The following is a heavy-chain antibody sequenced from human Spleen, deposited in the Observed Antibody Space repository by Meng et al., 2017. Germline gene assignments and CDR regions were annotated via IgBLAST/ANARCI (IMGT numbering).Heavy chain of an antibody. Sequence: QVQLQQSGAGPVKASQTLTPTCDIAGDSVSSHDAAWNWIRQSPSTRLGCLGRTYYTVKWYNDHAVSVKSRVTINPDTSKNQFSLQLNSVTPEDTAVYYCARVVYGFRYFDYWGQGPLVTVSS. D-gene: IGHD3-10*01. J-gene: IGHJ4*02. V-gene: IGHV6-1*01. CDR1: GDSVSSHDAA. CDR3: ARVVYGFRYFDY. CDR2: TYYTVKWYN.